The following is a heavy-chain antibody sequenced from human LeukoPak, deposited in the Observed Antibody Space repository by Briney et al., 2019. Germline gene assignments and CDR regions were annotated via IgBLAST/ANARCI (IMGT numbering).Heavy chain of an antibody. CDR2: ISSSSSSTI. Sequence: GGSLRLSCAASGFAFSSYSMNWVRQAPGKGLEWVSYISSSSSSTIYYADSVKGRFTISRDNAKNSLYLQMNSLRDEDTAVYYCARETDYYGSGSYYRNLFDYWGQGTLVTVSS. CDR3: ARETDYYGSGSYYRNLFDY. D-gene: IGHD3-10*01. CDR1: GFAFSSYS. V-gene: IGHV3-48*02. J-gene: IGHJ4*02.